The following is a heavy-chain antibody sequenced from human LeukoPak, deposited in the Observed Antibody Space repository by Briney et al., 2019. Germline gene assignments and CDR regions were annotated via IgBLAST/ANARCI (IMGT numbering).Heavy chain of an antibody. J-gene: IGHJ4*02. D-gene: IGHD3-22*01. CDR1: GFTFSSYW. CDR2: IKQDGSEK. Sequence: GGSLRLSCAVSGFTFSSYWMSWVRQAPGKGLEWVANIKQDGSEKYYVDSVKGRFTISRDNAKNSLYLQMNSLRAEDTAVYYCVRDWGYDSSGYWQKYFDTWGQGTLVTVSS. V-gene: IGHV3-7*01. CDR3: VRDWGYDSSGYWQKYFDT.